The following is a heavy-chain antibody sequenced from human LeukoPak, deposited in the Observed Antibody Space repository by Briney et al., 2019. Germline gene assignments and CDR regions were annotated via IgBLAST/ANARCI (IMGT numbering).Heavy chain of an antibody. J-gene: IGHJ5*02. Sequence: SETLSLTCAVYGGSFSSYYWSWIRQPPGKGLEWIGYIYYSGSTNYNPSLKSRVTISVDTSKNQFSLKLSSVTAADTAVYYCARGADILTGHLGWFDPWGQGTLVTVSS. CDR3: ARGADILTGHLGWFDP. CDR2: IYYSGST. D-gene: IGHD3-9*01. CDR1: GGSFSSYY. V-gene: IGHV4-59*01.